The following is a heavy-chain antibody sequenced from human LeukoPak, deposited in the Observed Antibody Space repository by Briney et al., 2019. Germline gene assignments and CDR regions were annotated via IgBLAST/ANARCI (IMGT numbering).Heavy chain of an antibody. Sequence: GASVKVSCKASGYTFTGYYMHWVRQAPGQGLERMGWINPNSGGTNYAQKFQGRVTMTRDTSISTAYMELSRLRSDDTAVYYCARDVRGGYALYYYYYYYMDVWGKGTTVTVSS. D-gene: IGHD5-12*01. V-gene: IGHV1-2*02. J-gene: IGHJ6*03. CDR3: ARDVRGGYALYYYYYYYMDV. CDR1: GYTFTGYY. CDR2: INPNSGGT.